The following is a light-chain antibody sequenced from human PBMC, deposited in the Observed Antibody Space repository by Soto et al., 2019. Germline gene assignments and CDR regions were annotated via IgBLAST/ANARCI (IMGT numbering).Light chain of an antibody. V-gene: IGKV4-1*01. Sequence: DIVMTQSPESLAVSLGERATINCKSSQIILNSSNNKIHLAWYQQKRGQPPKLLIYRASTRDSGVPDRFSGSGSGTDFTLTISSLQPEDVATHYCQQYFSALLTFGGGTRVEI. CDR3: QQYFSALLT. CDR1: QIILNSSNNKIH. CDR2: RAS. J-gene: IGKJ4*01.